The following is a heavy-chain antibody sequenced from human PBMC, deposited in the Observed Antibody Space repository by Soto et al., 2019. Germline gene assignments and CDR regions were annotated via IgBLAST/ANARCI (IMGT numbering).Heavy chain of an antibody. D-gene: IGHD3-10*01. CDR3: ARVGAGSFDY. CDR1: GGSLSSGGYY. Sequence: TLSLTCTVSGGSLSSGGYYWSWLRQLPGKGLEWLGYIYYTGKTYYNPALKSRLAMSVDTSKNQFSLKLSSVIAADSSLYYCARVGAGSFDYRRQGTLPTVSS. J-gene: IGHJ4*02. CDR2: IYYTGKT. V-gene: IGHV4-31*03.